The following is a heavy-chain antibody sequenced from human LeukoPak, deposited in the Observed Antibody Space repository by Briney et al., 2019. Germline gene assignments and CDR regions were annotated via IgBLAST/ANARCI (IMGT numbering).Heavy chain of an antibody. V-gene: IGHV1-69*13. J-gene: IGHJ4*02. D-gene: IGHD3-9*01. CDR2: IIPIFGTA. CDR3: ARDSIIETGGLRYFDWLLPNGYFDY. Sequence: SVKVSCKASGGTFSSYAISWVRQAPGQGPEWMGGIIPIFGTANYAQKFQGRVTITADESTSTAYMELSSLRSEDTAVYYCARDSIIETGGLRYFDWLLPNGYFDYWGQGTLVTVSS. CDR1: GGTFSSYA.